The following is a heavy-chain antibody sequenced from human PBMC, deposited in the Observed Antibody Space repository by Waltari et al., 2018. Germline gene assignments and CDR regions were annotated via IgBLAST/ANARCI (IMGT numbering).Heavy chain of an antibody. CDR3: AKDSSSWYYMDV. Sequence: EVQLLESGGGLVQPGGSLRLSCAASGFTFSNYAMTWVRQAPGKGLEWVSVISGNGAGTYYADSVKGRFTISRDNSKNTLYLQMNSLRAEDTAIYYCAKDSSSWYYMDVWGKGTTVTVSS. V-gene: IGHV3-23*01. CDR2: ISGNGAGT. D-gene: IGHD6-13*01. CDR1: GFTFSNYA. J-gene: IGHJ6*03.